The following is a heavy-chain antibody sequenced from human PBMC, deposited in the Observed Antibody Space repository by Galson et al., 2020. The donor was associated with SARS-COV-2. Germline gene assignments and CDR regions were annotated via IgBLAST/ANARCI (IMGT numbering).Heavy chain of an antibody. D-gene: IGHD2-2*01. CDR2: IEYSGLT. V-gene: IGHV4-39*07. Sequence: SQTPSLTCTVSVGSINNNDYYWTWIRHPPRKGLELIGSIEYSGLTYHNPSLKSRITLSADTSKNLLYLKLGCVAAADTAMYYCAKEEGTCSTRGRGSDSWGQGTLVTVSS. CDR1: VGSINNNDYY. CDR3: AKEEGTCSTRGRGSDS. J-gene: IGHJ4*02.